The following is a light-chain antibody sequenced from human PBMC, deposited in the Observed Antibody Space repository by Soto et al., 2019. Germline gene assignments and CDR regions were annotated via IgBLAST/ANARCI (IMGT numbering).Light chain of an antibody. CDR3: SSYAGSNNFKV. V-gene: IGLV2-8*01. CDR1: SRDVGGYNY. J-gene: IGLJ2*01. CDR2: AVS. Sequence: QSVLTQPRSASGSPGQSVTISCTGTSRDVGGYNYVSWYQQHPGKAPKLMIYAVSKRPSGVPDRFSGSKSGNTASLTVSGLQAEDEAAYYCSSYAGSNNFKVFGGGTKLTVL.